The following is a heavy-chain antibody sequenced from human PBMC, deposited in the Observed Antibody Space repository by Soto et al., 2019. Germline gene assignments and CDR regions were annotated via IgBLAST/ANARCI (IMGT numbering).Heavy chain of an antibody. Sequence: QVQLQESGPGLVKPSQTLSLTCTVSGGSISSGGYYWSWIRQHPGKGLEWIGYIYYSGSTYYNPSLTSRVTIAVDTSKNQFSLKLSSVTAADTAVYYCARGRAMVRDYYYYGMDVWGQGTTVTVSS. V-gene: IGHV4-31*03. CDR3: ARGRAMVRDYYYYGMDV. CDR2: IYYSGST. CDR1: GGSISSGGYY. D-gene: IGHD3-10*01. J-gene: IGHJ6*02.